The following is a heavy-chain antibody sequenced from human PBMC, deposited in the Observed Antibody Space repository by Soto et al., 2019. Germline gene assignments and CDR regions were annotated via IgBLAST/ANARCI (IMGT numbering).Heavy chain of an antibody. D-gene: IGHD5-12*01. CDR2: IRSKAYGGTT. Sequence: KSGGSLRLSCTASGFTFGDYAMSWFRQAPGKGLEWVGFIRSKAYGGTTEYAASVKGRFTISRDDSKSIAYLQMNSLKTEDTAVYYCTRELFTEMATIWSYYFDYWGQGTLVTVSS. J-gene: IGHJ4*02. V-gene: IGHV3-49*05. CDR1: GFTFGDYA. CDR3: TRELFTEMATIWSYYFDY.